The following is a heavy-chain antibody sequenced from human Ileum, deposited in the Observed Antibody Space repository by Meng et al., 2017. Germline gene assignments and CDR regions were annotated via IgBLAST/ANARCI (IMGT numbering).Heavy chain of an antibody. CDR1: GFTFSSYW. J-gene: IGHJ4*02. CDR2: INSDGSST. D-gene: IGHD3-3*01. Sequence: GQLVESGGGVVQPGGSLRLSCAASGFTFSSYWMHWVRQAPGKGLVWVSRINSDGSSTSYADSVKGRFTISRDNAKNTLYLQMNSLRAEDTAVYYCARGYDFWSGPDYWGQGTLVTVSS. CDR3: ARGYDFWSGPDY. V-gene: IGHV3-74*01.